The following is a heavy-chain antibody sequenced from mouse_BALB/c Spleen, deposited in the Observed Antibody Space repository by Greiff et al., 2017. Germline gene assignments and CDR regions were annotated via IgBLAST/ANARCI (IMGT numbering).Heavy chain of an antibody. CDR1: GYTFTSYW. D-gene: IGHD2-1*01. CDR3: TRSVTERFAY. CDR2: IYPGNSDT. J-gene: IGHJ3*01. Sequence: EVQLQQSGTVLARPGASVKMSCKASGYTFTSYWMHWVKQRPGQGLEWIGAIYPGNSDTSYNQKFKGKAKLTAVTSTSTAYMELSSLTNEDSAVYYCTRSVTERFAYWGQGTLVTVSA. V-gene: IGHV1-5*01.